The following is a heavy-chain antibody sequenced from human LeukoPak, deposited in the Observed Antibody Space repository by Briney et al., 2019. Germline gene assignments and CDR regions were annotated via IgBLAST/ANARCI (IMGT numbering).Heavy chain of an antibody. D-gene: IGHD3-22*01. Sequence: ASVTVSCKASGYTFTSYGISGVRQAPGQGREWMGWISAYNGNTNYAQKLQGRVTMTTDTSTSTAYMELRSLRSDDTAVYYCARDNYYDSSGYYDDYWGQGTLVTVSS. CDR3: ARDNYYDSSGYYDDY. CDR2: ISAYNGNT. V-gene: IGHV1-18*01. J-gene: IGHJ4*02. CDR1: GYTFTSYG.